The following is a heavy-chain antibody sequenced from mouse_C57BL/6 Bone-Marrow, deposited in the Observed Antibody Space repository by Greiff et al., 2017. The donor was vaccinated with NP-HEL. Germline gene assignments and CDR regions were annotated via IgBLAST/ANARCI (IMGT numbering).Heavy chain of an antibody. D-gene: IGHD2-1*01. Sequence: VQLVESGPGLVAPSQSLSITCTVSGFSLTSYAISWVRQPPGKGLEWLGVIWTGGGTNYNSALKSRLSISKDNSKSQVFLKMNSLQTDDTARYYCARRGNGNYVWYFDVWGTGTTVTVSS. J-gene: IGHJ1*03. CDR2: IWTGGGT. CDR1: GFSLTSYA. CDR3: ARRGNGNYVWYFDV. V-gene: IGHV2-9-1*01.